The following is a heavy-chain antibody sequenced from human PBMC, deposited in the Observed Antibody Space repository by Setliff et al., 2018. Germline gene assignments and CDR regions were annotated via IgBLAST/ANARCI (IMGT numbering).Heavy chain of an antibody. V-gene: IGHV4-39*01. CDR1: GASISSSRDY. J-gene: IGHJ4*02. CDR3: ARLSGYYFDY. D-gene: IGHD3-22*01. Sequence: SETLSLTCTVSGASISSSRDYWGWVRQPPGKGLEWIGSIYYSGSTYYNPSLKSRVTISVDTSKSQFSLKLSSVTAADTAVFYCARLSGYYFDYWGQGTLVTVSS. CDR2: IYYSGST.